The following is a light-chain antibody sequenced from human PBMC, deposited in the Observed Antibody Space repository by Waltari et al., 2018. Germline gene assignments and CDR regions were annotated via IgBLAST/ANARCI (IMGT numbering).Light chain of an antibody. V-gene: IGKV6D-21*02. CDR2: YAS. Sequence: EIVLTQSPDFLSVTPKQQVTITCRASQSVGRTLHWYQQKAHQSPNLLIKYASHSMPGVPSRFSGSGSGTDFTLTISSLEVEDAAAYYCHQSRSFPVTLGGGTEVEI. CDR3: HQSRSFPVT. CDR1: QSVGRT. J-gene: IGKJ4*01.